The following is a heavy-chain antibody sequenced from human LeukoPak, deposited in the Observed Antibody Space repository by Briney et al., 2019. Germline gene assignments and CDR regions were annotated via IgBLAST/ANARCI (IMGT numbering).Heavy chain of an antibody. CDR1: GFTFSNLW. J-gene: IGHJ4*02. CDR3: AKGRGLEY. CDR2: IKQDGTDK. V-gene: IGHV3-7*01. D-gene: IGHD5-24*01. Sequence: GGSLRLSCAASGFTFSNLWMTWVRQAPGKGLEWVANIKQDGTDKYYMDSVKGRFTISRDNAKNSLYLQMNTLRAEDTAIYYCAKGRGLEYWGRGTLVTVSS.